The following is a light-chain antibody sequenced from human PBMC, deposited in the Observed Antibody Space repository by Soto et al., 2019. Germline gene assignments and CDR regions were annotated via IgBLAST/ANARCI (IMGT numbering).Light chain of an antibody. CDR2: SNN. J-gene: IGLJ2*01. V-gene: IGLV1-44*01. CDR3: AAWDGSLNGVL. CDR1: SSNIGTNT. Sequence: QSVLTQPPSASGTPGQRVTISCSGSSSNIGTNTVNWYQQLPGSAPKFLIYSNNQRPSGVLDRFSGSKSGTSASLAISGLQPDYEADYYCAAWDGSLNGVLFGGGTKVTLL.